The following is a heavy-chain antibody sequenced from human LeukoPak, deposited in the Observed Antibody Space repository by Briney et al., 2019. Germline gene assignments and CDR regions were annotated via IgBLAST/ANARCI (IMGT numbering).Heavy chain of an antibody. Sequence: PSGTLSLTCAVSGGSISSSNWWRWVRQPPGKVLEWIGVIYHSGSTNYNPSLKSRVTISVNKSKNQFSLKLSSVTAADTAVYYCASLGYYDILTGSSTYAFDIWGQGTMVTVSP. CDR3: ASLGYYDILTGSSTYAFDI. CDR1: GGSISSSNW. D-gene: IGHD3-9*01. CDR2: IYHSGST. J-gene: IGHJ3*02. V-gene: IGHV4-4*02.